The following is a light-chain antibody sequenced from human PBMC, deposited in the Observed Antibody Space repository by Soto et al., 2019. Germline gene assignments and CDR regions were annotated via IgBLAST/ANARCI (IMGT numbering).Light chain of an antibody. V-gene: IGKV3-15*01. CDR2: GAS. CDR3: QHYNSYSEA. J-gene: IGKJ1*01. Sequence: EIVFTQSPCTLSLSPGERATLSCRANQSISGNLAWYQQKPGQAPRLLIYGASTRATGIPARFSGSGSGTEFTLTISSLQPDDFATYYCQHYNSYSEAFGQGTKVDI. CDR1: QSISGN.